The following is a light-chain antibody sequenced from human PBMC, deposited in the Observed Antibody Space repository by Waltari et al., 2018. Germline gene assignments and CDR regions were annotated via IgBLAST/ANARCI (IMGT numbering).Light chain of an antibody. CDR3: QQYNS. CDR2: KAS. CDR1: QSNNSW. Sequence: DIQLTQSPSTLAASVGDRVTLTCRASQSNNSWLAWYQQKPGKAPKVLIYKASNLETGVPSRFSGGGSGTEFILTISSLQPDDFATYFCQQYNSFGQGTKVEIK. V-gene: IGKV1-5*03. J-gene: IGKJ1*01.